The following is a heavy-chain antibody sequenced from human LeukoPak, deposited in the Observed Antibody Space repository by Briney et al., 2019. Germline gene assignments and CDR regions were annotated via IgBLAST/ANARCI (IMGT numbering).Heavy chain of an antibody. CDR1: GFTFSSYA. V-gene: IGHV3-23*01. CDR2: ISSSGGST. CDR3: ARDTQEQGNWFDP. J-gene: IGHJ5*02. Sequence: GGSLRLSCVASGFTFSSYAVNWVRQVPGKGLEWVSSISSSGGSTYYADSVKGRFTISRDNSKNTLYLQMNSLRPEDMAVYYCARDTQEQGNWFDPWGQGTLVTVSS. D-gene: IGHD6-13*01.